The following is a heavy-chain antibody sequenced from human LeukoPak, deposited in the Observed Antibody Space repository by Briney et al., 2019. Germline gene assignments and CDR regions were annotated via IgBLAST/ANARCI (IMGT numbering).Heavy chain of an antibody. D-gene: IGHD3-3*01. Sequence: GGSLRLSCAASGFTFSSYSMNWVRQAPGKGLEWVSYISSSSSTIYYADSVKGRFTISRDNAKNSLYLQMNSLRAEDTAVYYCARDPSDFTIFGVVILGRAFDIWGQGTMVTVSS. CDR3: ARDPSDFTIFGVVILGRAFDI. J-gene: IGHJ3*02. V-gene: IGHV3-48*01. CDR1: GFTFSSYS. CDR2: ISSSSSTI.